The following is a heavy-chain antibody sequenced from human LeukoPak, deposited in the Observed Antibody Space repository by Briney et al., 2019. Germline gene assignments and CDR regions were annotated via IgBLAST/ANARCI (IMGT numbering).Heavy chain of an antibody. D-gene: IGHD3-3*01. V-gene: IGHV4-39*01. CDR3: ARGRITIFGVVSLENWFDP. Sequence: SETLSLTCTVSGGSISSSSYYWGWIRQPPGKGLEWIGSIYYSGSTYYNPSLKSRVTISVDTSKNQFSLKLSSVTAADTAVYYCARGRITIFGVVSLENWFDPWGQGTLVTVSS. CDR1: GGSISSSSYY. J-gene: IGHJ5*02. CDR2: IYYSGST.